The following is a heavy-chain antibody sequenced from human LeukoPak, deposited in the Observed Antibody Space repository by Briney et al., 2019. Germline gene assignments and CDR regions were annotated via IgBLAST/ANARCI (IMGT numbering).Heavy chain of an antibody. Sequence: GGSLRLSCAASGFTFSDYAMHWVRQAPDKGLEWVAVISYDGSNKYYADSVKGRFTISRDNSKNTLYLQMNSLRAEDTAVYYCARDSLPRVFLPGGYFQHWGQGTLVTVSS. CDR3: ARDSLPRVFLPGGYFQH. V-gene: IGHV3-30-3*01. CDR2: ISYDGSNK. D-gene: IGHD3-10*01. J-gene: IGHJ1*01. CDR1: GFTFSDYA.